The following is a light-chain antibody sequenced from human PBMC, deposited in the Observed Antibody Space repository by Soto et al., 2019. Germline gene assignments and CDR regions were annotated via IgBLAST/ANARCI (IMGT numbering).Light chain of an antibody. CDR1: SSDVGGYTY. CDR2: DVS. Sequence: QSALTQPASVSGSPGQSITISCTGTSSDVGGYTYVSWYQQHPGKAPKLMIYDVSNRPSGVSTLFSGSKSGSTAFLTISGRPAEDEVDYYCSVYTRISTPVAFGGGTKVTLL. CDR3: SVYTRISTPVA. J-gene: IGLJ2*01. V-gene: IGLV2-14*01.